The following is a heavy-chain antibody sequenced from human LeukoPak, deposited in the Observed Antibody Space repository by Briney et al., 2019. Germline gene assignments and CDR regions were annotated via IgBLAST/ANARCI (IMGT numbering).Heavy chain of an antibody. D-gene: IGHD6-13*01. J-gene: IGHJ1*01. CDR2: ISWNSGSI. Sequence: PGGSLRLSCAASGFTFDDYAMHWVRQAPGKGLEWVSGISWNSGSIGYADSVKGRFTISRDNAKNSLYLQMNSLRAEDTALYYCAKDMYSSSWXPSXFQHWGQGTLVTVSS. CDR3: AKDMYSSSWXPSXFQH. V-gene: IGHV3-9*01. CDR1: GFTFDDYA.